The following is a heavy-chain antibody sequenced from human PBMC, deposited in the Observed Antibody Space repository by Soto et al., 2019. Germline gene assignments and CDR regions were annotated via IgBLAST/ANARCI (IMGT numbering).Heavy chain of an antibody. CDR2: IYYSGST. V-gene: IGHV4-30-4*01. J-gene: IGHJ6*02. CDR3: ASVGDSSGYYSGYYYGMDV. Sequence: SETLSLTCTVSGGSISSGDYYWSWIRQPPGKGLEWIGYIYYSGSTYYNPALKSRVTISVDTSKNQFSLKLSSVTAADTAVYYCASVGDSSGYYSGYYYGMDVWGQGTTVTVSS. CDR1: GGSISSGDYY. D-gene: IGHD3-22*01.